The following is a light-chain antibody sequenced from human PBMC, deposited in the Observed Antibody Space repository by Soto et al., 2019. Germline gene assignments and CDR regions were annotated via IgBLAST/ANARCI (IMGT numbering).Light chain of an antibody. Sequence: QSVLTQPPSASGTPGQRVTISFFGSSSNIGRNPVYWYQQVPGTAPKLLFYTNDQRPSGVPDRFSGSKSGTSASLAISGLRSEDEADYYCAAWDDSLSGPVFGGGTKLTVL. CDR2: TND. CDR3: AAWDDSLSGPV. CDR1: SSNIGRNP. V-gene: IGLV1-47*02. J-gene: IGLJ3*02.